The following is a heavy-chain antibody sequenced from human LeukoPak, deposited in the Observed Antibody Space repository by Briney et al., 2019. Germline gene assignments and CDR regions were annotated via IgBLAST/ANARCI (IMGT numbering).Heavy chain of an antibody. CDR2: IIPIFGTA. CDR1: GGTYSSYA. D-gene: IGHD6-19*01. J-gene: IGHJ5*02. V-gene: IGHV1-69*13. CDR3: ARDGAHSSGWLGNWFDP. Sequence: SVKDSCKATGGTYSSYAISWLRQAPGQGLEWMGGIIPIFGTANNAQKFQGRVTIPADESTSTAYMELSSLRSEDTAVYYCARDGAHSSGWLGNWFDPWGQGTLVTVSS.